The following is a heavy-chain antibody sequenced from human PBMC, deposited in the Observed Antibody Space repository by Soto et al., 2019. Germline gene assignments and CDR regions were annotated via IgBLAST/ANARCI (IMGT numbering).Heavy chain of an antibody. J-gene: IGHJ4*02. CDR1: GFTFDDYA. D-gene: IGHD1-26*01. CDR3: ARSFSDSYYDLDF. Sequence: GGSLRLSCAASGFTFDDYAMHWVRQAPGKGLEWVSGISWNSASMDYADSVKDRFSISRDNAENSLYLQMNILKIEDTAFYYCARSFSDSYYDLDFWGQGTLVTVS. CDR2: ISWNSASM. V-gene: IGHV3-9*01.